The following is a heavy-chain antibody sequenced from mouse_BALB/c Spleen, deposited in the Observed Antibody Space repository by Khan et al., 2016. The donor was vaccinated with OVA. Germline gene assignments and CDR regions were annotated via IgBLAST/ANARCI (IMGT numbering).Heavy chain of an antibody. Sequence: EVQLVETGPGLVKPSQSLSLTCTVTGYSITSDYAWNWIRQFPGNKLEWIGYISYSGSTSYNPSLKSRISITRDTSKNQFFLQLNSVTTEDTATYYCARSIMANWGQGTTLTGSS. V-gene: IGHV3-2*02. CDR3: ARSIMAN. J-gene: IGHJ2*01. CDR1: GYSITSDYA. CDR2: ISYSGST.